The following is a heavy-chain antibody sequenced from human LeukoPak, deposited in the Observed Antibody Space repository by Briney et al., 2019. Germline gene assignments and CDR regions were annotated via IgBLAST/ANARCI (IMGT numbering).Heavy chain of an antibody. Sequence: GGSLRLSCAASGFTVSSNYMSWVRQAPGKGLEWVSVIYSGGSTYYADSVKGRFTISGDNSKNTLYLQMNSLRAEDTAVYYCARDYYDSSGYNDYWGQGTLVTVSS. D-gene: IGHD3-22*01. CDR1: GFTVSSNY. J-gene: IGHJ4*02. CDR2: IYSGGST. V-gene: IGHV3-53*01. CDR3: ARDYYDSSGYNDY.